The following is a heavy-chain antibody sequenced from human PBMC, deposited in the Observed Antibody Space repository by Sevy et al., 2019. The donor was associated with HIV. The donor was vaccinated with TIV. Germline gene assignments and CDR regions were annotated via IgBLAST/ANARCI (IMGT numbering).Heavy chain of an antibody. Sequence: GGSLRLSCAGSGFTFSRYWMSWVRQAPGKGLEWVDNIKQDESEKHYVDSVKGRFTISRDKAKNLLYLQMNSLRAEDTAVYYCASLDNSGYYYGGDYWGPGTLVTVSS. V-gene: IGHV3-7*01. CDR1: GFTFSRYW. D-gene: IGHD3-22*01. CDR3: ASLDNSGYYYGGDY. J-gene: IGHJ4*02. CDR2: IKQDESEK.